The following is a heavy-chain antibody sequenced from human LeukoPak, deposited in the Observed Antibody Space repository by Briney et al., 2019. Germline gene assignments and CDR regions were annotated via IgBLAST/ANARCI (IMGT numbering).Heavy chain of an antibody. J-gene: IGHJ6*03. Sequence: GGSLRLSCAASGFTFSSYWMSWVRQAPGKGLEWVANIKKDGSEKYYVDSVKGRFTISRDNAKTSLYLQMNSLRAEDTAVYYCAREGYGTHYYYYMDVWGKGTTVTISS. CDR3: AREGYGTHYYYYMDV. V-gene: IGHV3-7*01. D-gene: IGHD5-12*01. CDR2: IKKDGSEK. CDR1: GFTFSSYW.